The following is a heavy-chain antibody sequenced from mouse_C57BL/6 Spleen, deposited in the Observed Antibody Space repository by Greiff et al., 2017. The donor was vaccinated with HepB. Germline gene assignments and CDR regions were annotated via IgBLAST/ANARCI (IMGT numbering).Heavy chain of an antibody. Sequence: VQLQQSGAELVKPGASVKMSCKASGYTFTSYWITWVKQRPGQGLEWIGDIYPGSGSTNYNEKFKSKATLTVDTSSSTAYMQLSSLTSEDSAVYYCARHRSYFDYWGQSTTLTVSS. J-gene: IGHJ2*01. CDR1: GYTFTSYW. CDR2: IYPGSGST. V-gene: IGHV1-55*01. CDR3: ARHRSYFDY.